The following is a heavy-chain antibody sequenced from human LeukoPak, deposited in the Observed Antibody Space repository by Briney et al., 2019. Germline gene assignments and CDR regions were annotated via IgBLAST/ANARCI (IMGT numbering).Heavy chain of an antibody. CDR3: AREESDYGDYVH. CDR2: IIPIFGTA. CDR1: GGTFSGYA. V-gene: IGHV1-69*13. Sequence: ASVKVSCKASGGTFSGYAISWVRRAPGQGLEWMGGIIPIFGTANYAQKFQGRVTITADESTSTAYMELSSLRSEDTAVYYCAREESDYGDYVHWAQGTLVTVSS. J-gene: IGHJ4*02. D-gene: IGHD4-17*01.